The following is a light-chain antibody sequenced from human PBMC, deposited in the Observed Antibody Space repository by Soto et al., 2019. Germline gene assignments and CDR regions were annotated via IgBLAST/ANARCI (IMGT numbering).Light chain of an antibody. CDR2: SDN. CDR3: AAWDDSLAGRYV. CDR1: NFNIGSNA. V-gene: IGLV1-44*01. J-gene: IGLJ1*01. Sequence: QSVLTQPPSASGTPGQRVTISCSGSNFNIGSNAVNWYQQLPGTAPKLLLYSDNQRPSGVPDRFSGSKSGTSASLAISGLQSEDEADYYCAAWDDSLAGRYVFGTGTKLTVL.